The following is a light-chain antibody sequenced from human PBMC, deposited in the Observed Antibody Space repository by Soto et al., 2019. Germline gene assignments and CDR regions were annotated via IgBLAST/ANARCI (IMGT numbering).Light chain of an antibody. Sequence: EIVMTQSPATLSVSPGERATLSCRASQSVSSNLAWYQQQPGQAPRLLIYGASTRAAGIPARFSGSGSGTEYTLTISSLQAEDFAVYYCQQYNSRPPYTFGQGTKVEIK. CDR3: QQYNSRPPYT. CDR2: GAS. CDR1: QSVSSN. J-gene: IGKJ2*01. V-gene: IGKV3-15*01.